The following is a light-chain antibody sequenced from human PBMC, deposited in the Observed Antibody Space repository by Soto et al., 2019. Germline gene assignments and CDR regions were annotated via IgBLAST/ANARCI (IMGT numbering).Light chain of an antibody. CDR3: TSYAATYIVL. V-gene: IGLV2-8*01. CDR1: SSDVGGYNY. Sequence: QSVLTQPPSASGAPGQSVTISCTGTSSDVGGYNYVSWFQQHQGRAPKLMIYEVSKRPSGVPDRFSGSKSGNTASLTVSGLQAEDEADYFCTSYAATYIVLVGGGTKVTVL. CDR2: EVS. J-gene: IGLJ2*01.